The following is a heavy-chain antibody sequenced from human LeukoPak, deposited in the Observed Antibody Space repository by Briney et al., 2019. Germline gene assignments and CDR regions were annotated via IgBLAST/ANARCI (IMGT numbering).Heavy chain of an antibody. CDR1: GTSITRTY. CDR2: VYDTGDT. J-gene: IGHJ1*01. V-gene: IGHV4-59*12. Sequence: SETLSLTCTVSGTSITRTYWSWIRQPPGRGLESVGYVYDTGDTNYNPSLKSRVTMSLDTSKNQFSLTLSSVTAADTAVYYCARGPTLKYFHHWGQGTLVSVSS. CDR3: ARGPTLKYFHH.